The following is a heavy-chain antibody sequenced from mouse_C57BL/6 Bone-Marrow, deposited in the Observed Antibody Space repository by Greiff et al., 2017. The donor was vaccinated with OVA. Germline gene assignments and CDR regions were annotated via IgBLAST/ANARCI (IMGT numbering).Heavy chain of an antibody. Sequence: DVHLVESGGGLVQPGGSLKLSCAASGFTFSDYGMAWVRQAPRKGPEWVAFISNLAYSNYYAETVTGRFTISRENAKNTLYLEMSSLRAEDTAMYYCARQDYYGSSFDYWGQGTTLTVSS. CDR2: ISNLAYSN. CDR1: GFTFSDYG. J-gene: IGHJ2*01. D-gene: IGHD1-1*01. V-gene: IGHV5-15*01. CDR3: ARQDYYGSSFDY.